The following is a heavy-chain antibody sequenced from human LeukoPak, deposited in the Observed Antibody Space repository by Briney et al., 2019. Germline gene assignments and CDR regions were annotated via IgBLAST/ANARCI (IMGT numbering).Heavy chain of an antibody. V-gene: IGHV3-21*01. CDR3: ARGGGYCSSTSCYLNDWFDP. CDR1: GFTFSSYS. D-gene: IGHD2-2*03. CDR2: ISSSSSYI. Sequence: GGSLRLSCAASGFTFSSYSMNWVRQAPGKGLEWVSSISSSSSYIYYAGSVKGRFTISRDNAKNSLYLQMNSLRAEDTAVYYCARGGGYCSSTSCYLNDWFDPWGQGTMVTVSS. J-gene: IGHJ5*02.